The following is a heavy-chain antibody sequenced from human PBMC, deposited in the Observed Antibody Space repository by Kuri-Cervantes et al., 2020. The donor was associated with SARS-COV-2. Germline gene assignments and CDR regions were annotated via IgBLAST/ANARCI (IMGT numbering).Heavy chain of an antibody. CDR1: GASISSSTYY. V-gene: IGHV4-39*01. D-gene: IGHD6-19*01. CDR2: IYESGDT. CDR3: ARGVGAAVAGTLITIYYYYGMDV. J-gene: IGHJ6*02. Sequence: GSLRLSCTVSGASISSSTYYWGWIRQSPGKGLEWLGSIYESGDTYYFSSLKSRLSISVDTSKNQFSLKLSSVTAADTAVYYCARGVGAAVAGTLITIYYYYGMDVWGQGTTVTVSS.